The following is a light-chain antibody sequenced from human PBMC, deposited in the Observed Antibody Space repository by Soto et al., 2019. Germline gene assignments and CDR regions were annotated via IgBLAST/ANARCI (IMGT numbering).Light chain of an antibody. CDR2: GTS. CDR3: QQYGTSPPYT. J-gene: IGKJ2*01. CDR1: QSVSSSH. V-gene: IGKV3-20*01. Sequence: EIVLTQSPVTLSLSPGDRATLSCRASQSVSSSHLAWYQQKTGQAPMLLIYGTSSRATGIPDRFSGSGSGTDFPLTISKLEREDFDVYYCQQYGTSPPYTFGQGPKLEIK.